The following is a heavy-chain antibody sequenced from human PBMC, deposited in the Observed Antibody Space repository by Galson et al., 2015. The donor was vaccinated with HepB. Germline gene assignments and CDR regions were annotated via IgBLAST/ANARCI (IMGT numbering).Heavy chain of an antibody. CDR1: GGSISSGSYY. D-gene: IGHD6-19*01. CDR3: ARDWKRWLVGHDAFDI. CDR2: IYTSGST. V-gene: IGHV4-61*02. Sequence: TLSLTCTVSGGSISSGSYYWSWIRQPAGKGLEWIGRIYTSGSTNYNPSLKSRVTISVDTSKNQFSLKLSSVTAADTAVYYCARDWKRWLVGHDAFDIWGQGTMVTVSS. J-gene: IGHJ3*02.